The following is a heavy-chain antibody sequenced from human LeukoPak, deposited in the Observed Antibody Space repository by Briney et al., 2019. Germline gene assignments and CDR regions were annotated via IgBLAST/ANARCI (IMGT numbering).Heavy chain of an antibody. Sequence: GGSLRLSCAAPGFTSSSYNMNGVRQALGKGLEWVSHICNSYSYIYYADSVRGRFTISRDNAKNSLYLQLNTLGPETTAVYFFAREGSSGYYVFDYWGQGTLVTASS. CDR1: GFTSSSYN. J-gene: IGHJ4*02. CDR3: AREGSSGYYVFDY. V-gene: IGHV3-21*01. CDR2: ICNSYSYI. D-gene: IGHD3-22*01.